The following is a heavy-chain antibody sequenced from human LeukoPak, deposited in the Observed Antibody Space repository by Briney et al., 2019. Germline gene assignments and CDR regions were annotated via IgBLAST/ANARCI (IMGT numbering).Heavy chain of an antibody. J-gene: IGHJ4*02. D-gene: IGHD6-19*01. CDR1: GFTFSSYS. CDR2: ISSSSSYI. V-gene: IGHV3-21*01. Sequence: GGSLRLSCAASGFTFSSYSMNWVRQAPGKGLEWVSSISSSSSYIYYADSVKGRFTISRDNAKNSLYLQMNSLRAEDTAVYYCARSALIAVGPYFDYWGQGTLVTVSS. CDR3: ARSALIAVGPYFDY.